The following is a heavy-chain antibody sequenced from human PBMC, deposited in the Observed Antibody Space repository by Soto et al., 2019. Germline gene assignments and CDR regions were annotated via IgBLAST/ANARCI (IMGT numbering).Heavy chain of an antibody. V-gene: IGHV3-9*01. CDR2: ISWNSGGM. D-gene: IGHD6-6*01. J-gene: IGHJ4*02. Sequence: GGSLRLSCAASGFTFDNFAMHWVRQAPGKGLEWVSGISWNSGGMAYADSVKGRFTISRDNAKNSLYLQMNSLRADDTALYYCAKDIFSSSYYYFDYWGQGTLVTVSS. CDR1: GFTFDNFA. CDR3: AKDIFSSSYYYFDY.